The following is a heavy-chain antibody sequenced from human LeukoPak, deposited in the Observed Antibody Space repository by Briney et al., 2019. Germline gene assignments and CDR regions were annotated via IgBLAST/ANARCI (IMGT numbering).Heavy chain of an antibody. CDR2: ISGSGGST. CDR1: GFTFSSYA. CDR3: AKVGFLEWLFHTYYFDY. V-gene: IGHV3-23*01. J-gene: IGHJ4*02. D-gene: IGHD3-3*01. Sequence: GGSLRLSCAASGFTFSSYAMSWVRQAPGKGLEGVSAISGSGGSTYYADSVKGRFTISRDNSKNTLYLQMNSLRAEDTAVYYCAKVGFLEWLFHTYYFDYWGQGTLVTVSS.